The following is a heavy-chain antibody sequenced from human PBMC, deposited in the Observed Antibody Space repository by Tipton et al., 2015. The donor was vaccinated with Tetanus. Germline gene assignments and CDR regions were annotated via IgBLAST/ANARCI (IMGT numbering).Heavy chain of an antibody. D-gene: IGHD2-21*02. CDR3: ARAIAYCDGDCYTLDY. CDR2: IYPADSDI. CDR1: GYSVTSYW. J-gene: IGHJ4*02. Sequence: VQLVQSGAEVKKPGESLKISCKGSGYSVTSYWIGWVRQMPGKGLEWMGIIYPADSDIRNSPSFQGQVTISAEKSISTAYLQWSSLKASDAAMYYCARAIAYCDGDCYTLDYWGQGTLVTVSS. V-gene: IGHV5-51*01.